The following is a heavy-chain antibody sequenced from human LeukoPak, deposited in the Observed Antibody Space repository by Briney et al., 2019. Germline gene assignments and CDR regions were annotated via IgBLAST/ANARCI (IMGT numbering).Heavy chain of an antibody. J-gene: IGHJ5*02. Sequence: SETLSLTCAISGASISSYYWSWIRQPPGKGLEWIGYIYYSGSTNYNPSLKSRVTISVDTSKNQFSLKLSSVTAADTAVYYCARGGYSSSWYYDNWFDPWGQGTLVTVSS. CDR1: GASISSYY. CDR3: ARGGYSSSWYYDNWFDP. CDR2: IYYSGST. D-gene: IGHD6-13*01. V-gene: IGHV4-59*01.